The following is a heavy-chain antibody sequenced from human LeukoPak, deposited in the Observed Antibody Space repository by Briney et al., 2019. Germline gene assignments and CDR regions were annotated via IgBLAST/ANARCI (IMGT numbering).Heavy chain of an antibody. Sequence: ASVKVSCKASGYTFTGSYRHSLRQAPGQGLEWMGWINPNSGGTNYAQKFQERVTITRDMSTSTAYMELSSLRSEDTAVYYCAAAMDVAAASFDPWGQGTLVTVSS. J-gene: IGHJ5*02. D-gene: IGHD6-13*01. CDR1: GYTFTGSY. CDR2: INPNSGGT. CDR3: AAAMDVAAASFDP. V-gene: IGHV1-2*02.